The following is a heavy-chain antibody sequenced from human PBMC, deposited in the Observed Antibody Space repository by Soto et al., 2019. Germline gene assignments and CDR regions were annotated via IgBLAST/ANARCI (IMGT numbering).Heavy chain of an antibody. J-gene: IGHJ4*02. CDR2: IYYSGST. V-gene: IGHV4-59*01. D-gene: IGHD6-25*01. CDR3: ARGLSWAAPKAAAPPYYFDY. CDR1: GGSISSYY. Sequence: PSETLSLTCTVSGGSISSYYWSWIRQPPGKGLEWIGYIYYSGSTNYNPSLKSRVTISVDTSKNQFSLKLSSVTAADTAVYYCARGLSWAAPKAAAPPYYFDYWGQGSLVTVSS.